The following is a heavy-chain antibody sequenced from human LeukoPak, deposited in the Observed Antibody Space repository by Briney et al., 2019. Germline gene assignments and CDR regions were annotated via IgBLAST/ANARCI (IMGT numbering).Heavy chain of an antibody. V-gene: IGHV3-23*01. CDR1: GFTFSSYG. J-gene: IGHJ3*02. CDR3: AKDLSEYSSGWFGAFDI. CDR2: ISGSGGST. Sequence: GGSLRLSCAASGFTFSSYGMSWVRQAPGKGLEWVSAISGSGGSTYYADSVKGRFTISRNNSKNTLYLQMNSLRAEDTAVYYCAKDLSEYSSGWFGAFDIWGQGTMVTVSS. D-gene: IGHD6-19*01.